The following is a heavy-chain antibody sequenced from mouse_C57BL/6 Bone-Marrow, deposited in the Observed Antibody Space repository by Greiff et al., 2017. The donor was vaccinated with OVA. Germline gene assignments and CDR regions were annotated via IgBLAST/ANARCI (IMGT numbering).Heavy chain of an antibody. CDR3: ARDLDRYFDV. CDR2: ISDGGSYT. J-gene: IGHJ1*03. CDR1: GFTFSSYA. V-gene: IGHV5-4*01. Sequence: EVQRVESGGGLVKPGGSLKLSCAASGFTFSSYAMSWVRQTPEKRLEWVAAISDGGSYTYYPDNVKGRFTISRDNAKNNLYLQMSHLKSEDTAMYYCARDLDRYFDVWGTGTTVTVSS.